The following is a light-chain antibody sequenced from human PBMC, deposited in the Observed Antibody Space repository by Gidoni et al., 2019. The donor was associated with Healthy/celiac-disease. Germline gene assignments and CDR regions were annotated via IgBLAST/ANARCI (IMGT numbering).Light chain of an antibody. CDR2: DVS. CDR3: CSYAGSNVV. Sequence: QSDLTQTRSVSGAPGQSVTISCTGTSSDVGGYNYVSWYQQHPGKAPKLMIYDVSKRPSGVPDRFSGSKSGNTASLTISGLQAEDEADYYCCSYAGSNVVFGGGTTLTVL. CDR1: SSDVGGYNY. V-gene: IGLV2-11*01. J-gene: IGLJ2*01.